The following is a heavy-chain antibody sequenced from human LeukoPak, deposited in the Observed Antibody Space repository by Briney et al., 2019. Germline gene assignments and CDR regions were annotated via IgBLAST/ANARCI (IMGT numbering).Heavy chain of an antibody. D-gene: IGHD2-2*01. CDR3: ARQRQYQQVADP. J-gene: IGHJ5*02. CDR1: GYSINNYW. CDR2: IYPADSDT. V-gene: IGHV5-51*01. Sequence: GKSLKISCKGSGYSINNYWIGWVRQMPGKGLEWMGIIYPADSDTRYSPSFQGQVTISADKSISTAYLQWSSLKASDTAMYYCARQRQYQQVADPWGQGTLVTVSS.